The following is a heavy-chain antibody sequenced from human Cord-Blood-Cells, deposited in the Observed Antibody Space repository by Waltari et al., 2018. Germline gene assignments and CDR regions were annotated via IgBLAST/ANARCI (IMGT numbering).Heavy chain of an antibody. J-gene: IGHJ4*02. D-gene: IGHD4-4*01. CDR2: ISYDGSNK. CDR3: ASGRNPGY. V-gene: IGHV3-30-3*01. Sequence: QVQLVESGGGVVQPGRSLRLSCAASGFTFSSYAMHWVRQAPGKGLEWVAVISYDGSNKYYADSVEGRFTISRDNSKNTLYLQMNSLRAEDTAVYYCASGRNPGYWGQGTLVTVSS. CDR1: GFTFSSYA.